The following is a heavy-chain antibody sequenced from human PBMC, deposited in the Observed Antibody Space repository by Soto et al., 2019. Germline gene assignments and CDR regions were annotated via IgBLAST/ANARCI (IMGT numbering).Heavy chain of an antibody. CDR3: AKDIISGWAKNWFDP. Sequence: PGVSLRLSFAASGFTFSIYAMSLVRQAPGKGLEWVSAISASGGSTDYADSVKGRFTISRDNSKNTLYLQMNSLRAEDTAVYYCAKDIISGWAKNWFDPWGQGTLVTVSS. J-gene: IGHJ5*02. D-gene: IGHD6-19*01. CDR1: GFTFSIYA. CDR2: ISASGGST. V-gene: IGHV3-23*01.